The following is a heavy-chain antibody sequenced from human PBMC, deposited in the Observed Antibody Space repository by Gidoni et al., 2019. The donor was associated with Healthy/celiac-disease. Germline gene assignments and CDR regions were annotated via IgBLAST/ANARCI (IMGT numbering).Heavy chain of an antibody. CDR3: ARVRDSSGYYYDY. Sequence: QVQLQPWGAGLLKPSETLSLTCAVHGGSFSGYYWNWIRQLPGKGLEWIGEINHSGSTNYNPALKSRVTISVDTSKNQFSLKLSSVTAADTAVYYCARVRDSSGYYYDYWGQGTLVTVSS. V-gene: IGHV4-34*01. J-gene: IGHJ4*02. CDR2: INHSGST. D-gene: IGHD3-22*01. CDR1: GGSFSGYY.